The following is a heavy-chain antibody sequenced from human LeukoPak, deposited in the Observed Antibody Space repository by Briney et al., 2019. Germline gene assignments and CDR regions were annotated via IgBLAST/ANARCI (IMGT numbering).Heavy chain of an antibody. J-gene: IGHJ4*02. CDR2: ITYGGGST. D-gene: IGHD6-19*01. CDR1: GFTFNNCA. V-gene: IGHV3-23*01. CDR3: AKARITVTGTVDY. Sequence: GGSLRLSCAASGFTFNNCAMSWVRQAPGKGLEWVSTITYGGGSTYYADSVKGRFTISRDNSKNTLYLQMNSLRAEDTAVYYCAKARITVTGTVDYWGQGTLVTVSS.